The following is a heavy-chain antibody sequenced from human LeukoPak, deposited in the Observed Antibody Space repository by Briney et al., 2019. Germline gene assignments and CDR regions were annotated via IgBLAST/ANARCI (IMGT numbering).Heavy chain of an antibody. J-gene: IGHJ5*02. CDR2: INPAGSQK. V-gene: IGHV3-7*01. D-gene: IGHD5-12*01. CDR3: ARYSGSFPGWLDP. Sequence: GRSLRLSCAASGLTFSSSWMNWVRQAPGKGLEWVANINPAGSQKDYVDSVKGRFTISRDNAKNSVFLQMNSLRAEDTAVYYCARYSGSFPGWLDPWGPGTLVTVSS. CDR1: GLTFSSSW.